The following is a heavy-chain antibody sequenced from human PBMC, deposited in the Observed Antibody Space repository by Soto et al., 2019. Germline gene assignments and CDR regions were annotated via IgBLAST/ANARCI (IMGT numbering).Heavy chain of an antibody. CDR1: GYTFTSFY. Sequence: ASVKVSCKASGYTFTSFYIHWVRQAPGQGLEWMGMISPSGSSTNYAQMFQVRVTMTRDTSTSTVYMELTSLRSEDTAVYYCARDRGYNWDRSYGMDVWGQGSTVTVSS. CDR3: ARDRGYNWDRSYGMDV. CDR2: ISPSGSST. D-gene: IGHD1-20*01. V-gene: IGHV1-46*01. J-gene: IGHJ6*02.